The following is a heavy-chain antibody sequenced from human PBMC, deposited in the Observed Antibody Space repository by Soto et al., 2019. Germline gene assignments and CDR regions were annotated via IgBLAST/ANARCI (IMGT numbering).Heavy chain of an antibody. V-gene: IGHV4-31*03. J-gene: IGHJ4*02. CDR3: ARGVLH. CDR1: GGSISSGGYY. D-gene: IGHD3-16*01. CDR2: VYYRGST. Sequence: QVQLQESGPGLVKPSQTLSLTCTVSGGSISSGGYYWRWIRQHPGKGLEWIGSVYYRGSTYYNPSLKGRVTIAVDTSKNQFSLKLSSVTAADTAVYYCARGVLHCGQGTLVTVSS.